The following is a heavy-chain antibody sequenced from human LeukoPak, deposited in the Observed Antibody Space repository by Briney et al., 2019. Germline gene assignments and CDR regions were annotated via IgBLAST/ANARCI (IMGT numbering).Heavy chain of an antibody. CDR3: TRRVSATRWFDP. CDR1: GFTFSDYW. D-gene: IGHD2-15*01. J-gene: IGHJ5*02. V-gene: IGHV3-74*01. CDR2: IIGDGSTT. Sequence: GGSLRLSCAASGFTFSDYWMHWVRQAPGKGLEWVSRIIGDGSTTIYADSAKGRFTISRDNAENTMYLQMNSLRVEDTAVYYCTRRVSATRWFDPWGQGTLVTVSS.